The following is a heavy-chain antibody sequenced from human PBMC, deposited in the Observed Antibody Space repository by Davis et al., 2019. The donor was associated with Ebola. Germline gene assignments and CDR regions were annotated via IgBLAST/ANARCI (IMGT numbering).Heavy chain of an antibody. D-gene: IGHD2-21*02. CDR3: AKGGDRDI. V-gene: IGHV3-30*04. Sequence: PGGSLRLSCAASGFTFSSYAMHWVRQAPGKGLEWVAVISYDGSNKYYADSVKGRFTISRDNSKNTLYLQMNSLRAEDTAVYYCAKGGDRDIWGQGTMVTVSS. J-gene: IGHJ3*02. CDR2: ISYDGSNK. CDR1: GFTFSSYA.